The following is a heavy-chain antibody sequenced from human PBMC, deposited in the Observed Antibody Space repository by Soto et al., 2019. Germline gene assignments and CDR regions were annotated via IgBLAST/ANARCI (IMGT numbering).Heavy chain of an antibody. V-gene: IGHV4-31*03. D-gene: IGHD3-16*02. J-gene: IGHJ4*02. Sequence: SETLSLTCTVSGGSISSGGYYWSWIRQHPGKGLEWIGYIYYSGSTYYNPSLKSRVTISVDTSKNQFSLKLSSVTAADTAVYYCARAPSYVWGSYRYPYFDYWGQGTLVTVSS. CDR2: IYYSGST. CDR1: GGSISSGGYY. CDR3: ARAPSYVWGSYRYPYFDY.